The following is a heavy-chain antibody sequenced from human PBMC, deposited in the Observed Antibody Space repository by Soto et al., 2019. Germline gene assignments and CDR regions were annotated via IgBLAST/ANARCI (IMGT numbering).Heavy chain of an antibody. D-gene: IGHD6-6*01. V-gene: IGHV4-31*03. Sequence: SETLSLTCPVPGGSINRGGYYWSWIRQHPGKGLEWIGYIYYSGSTYYNPSLKSRVTISVDTSKNQLSLKLGSGTAADTAVYYCARSIFPWGQGALVTVSS. CDR2: IYYSGST. CDR3: ARSIFP. CDR1: GGSINRGGYY. J-gene: IGHJ5*02.